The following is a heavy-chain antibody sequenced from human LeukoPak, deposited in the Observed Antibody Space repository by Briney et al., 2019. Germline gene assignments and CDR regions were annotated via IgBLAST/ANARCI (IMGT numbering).Heavy chain of an antibody. V-gene: IGHV4-59*08. Sequence: PSETLSLTCTVSGESISGFYWTWIRQPPGKGLEWIGYIYYSGSTNYNPSLKSRVTILVDTSKNLFSLKLPSVTAADTAVYYCAMKGYSSSIDYWGQGTLVTVSS. CDR1: GESISGFY. CDR2: IYYSGST. CDR3: AMKGYSSSIDY. D-gene: IGHD6-13*01. J-gene: IGHJ4*02.